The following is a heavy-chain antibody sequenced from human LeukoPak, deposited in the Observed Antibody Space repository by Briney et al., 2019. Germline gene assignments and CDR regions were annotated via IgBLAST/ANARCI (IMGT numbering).Heavy chain of an antibody. Sequence: ASVKVSCKASGGTFSSYAISWVRQAPGQGLEWMGGIIPIFGTANYAQKFQGRVTITTDESTSTAYMELSSLRSDDTAVYYCAVGDAAMVNAFDYWGQGTLVTVSS. J-gene: IGHJ4*02. D-gene: IGHD5-18*01. CDR1: GGTFSSYA. CDR3: AVGDAAMVNAFDY. V-gene: IGHV1-69*05. CDR2: IIPIFGTA.